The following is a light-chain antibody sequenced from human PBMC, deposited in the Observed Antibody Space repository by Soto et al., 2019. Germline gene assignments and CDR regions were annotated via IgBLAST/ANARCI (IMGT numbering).Light chain of an antibody. J-gene: IGLJ1*01. V-gene: IGLV2-8*01. CDR3: SSYAGSNPPYV. CDR2: EVN. Sequence: QSVLTQPPSASGSPGQSVTISCTGSSSDVGGYNYVSWYQQHPGKAPKLMIYEVNKRPSGVPDRFSGSKSGNTASLTVSGLQAEDEAAYYCSSYAGSNPPYVFGTGTKVTVL. CDR1: SSDVGGYNY.